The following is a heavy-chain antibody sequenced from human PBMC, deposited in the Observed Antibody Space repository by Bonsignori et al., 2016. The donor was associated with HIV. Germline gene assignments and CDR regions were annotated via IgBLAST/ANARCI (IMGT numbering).Heavy chain of an antibody. J-gene: IGHJ6*03. CDR1: GYTFATCG. CDR3: ARVPEGYTSSSRSRSYSHYMDF. CDR2: ISGRDGKT. D-gene: IGHD6-6*01. Sequence: ASVKVSCKASGYTFATCGMNWVRQAPGQGLEWMGWISGRDGKTNYGQNFLGRVTLTTDTSATSAYLEMTNLKNDDTAIYYCARVPEGYTSSSRSRSYSHYMDFWGQGTTVTVSS. V-gene: IGHV1-18*01.